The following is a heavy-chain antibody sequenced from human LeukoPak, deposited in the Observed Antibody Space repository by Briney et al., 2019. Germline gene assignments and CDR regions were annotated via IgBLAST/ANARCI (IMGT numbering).Heavy chain of an antibody. D-gene: IGHD3-10*01. Sequence: GGSLRLSCAASGFTFSSYGMIWVRQAPGKGLEWVSGISGSGGSTYLADSVKGRFTISRDNSKNTLYLQMNSLRAEDTAVYYCAKPPGITMVRGVMRDYWGQGTLVTVSS. CDR3: AKPPGITMVRGVMRDY. CDR2: ISGSGGST. CDR1: GFTFSSYG. V-gene: IGHV3-23*01. J-gene: IGHJ4*02.